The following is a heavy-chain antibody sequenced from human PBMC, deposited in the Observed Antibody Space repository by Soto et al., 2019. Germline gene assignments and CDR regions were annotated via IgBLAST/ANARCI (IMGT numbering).Heavy chain of an antibody. CDR2: IIPIFGTA. D-gene: IGHD3-3*01. V-gene: IGHV1-69*13. Sequence: GASVKVSCKASGGTFSIYAISWVLQAPGQGLEWMGGIIPIFGTANYAQKFQGRVTITADESTSTAYMELSSLRSEDTAVYYWASHLEWLPHNYFYYCGQVTLVTVSS. CDR3: ASHLEWLPHNYFYY. J-gene: IGHJ4*02. CDR1: GGTFSIYA.